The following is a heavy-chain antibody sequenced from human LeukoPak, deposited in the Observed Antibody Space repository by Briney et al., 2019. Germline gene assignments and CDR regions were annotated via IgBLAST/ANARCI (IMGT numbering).Heavy chain of an antibody. CDR3: AREISPDMAHYYGSGSSKINWFDP. CDR1: GGTFSSYA. Sequence: ASVKVSCKASGGTFSSYAISWVRQAPGQGLEWMGRIIPILGIANYAQKFQGRVTITADKSTSTAYMELSSLRSEDTAVYYCAREISPDMAHYYGSGSSKINWFDPWGQGTLVTVSS. CDR2: IIPILGIA. J-gene: IGHJ5*02. V-gene: IGHV1-69*04. D-gene: IGHD3-10*01.